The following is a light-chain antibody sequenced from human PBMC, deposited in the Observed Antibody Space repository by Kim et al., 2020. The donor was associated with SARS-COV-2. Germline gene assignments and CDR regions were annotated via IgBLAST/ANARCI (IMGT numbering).Light chain of an antibody. CDR3: QQYKTYPFT. CDR2: TAS. CDR1: QSISSW. V-gene: IGKV1-5*03. Sequence: DIQMTQSPSSLSAFVGDRVTITCRASQSISSWLAWYQQKPGKAPKLLIYTASSLESEVPSRFSGSGSGTQFTLTISSLQPDDFETYYCQQYKTYPFTFGQGTKLEIK. J-gene: IGKJ2*01.